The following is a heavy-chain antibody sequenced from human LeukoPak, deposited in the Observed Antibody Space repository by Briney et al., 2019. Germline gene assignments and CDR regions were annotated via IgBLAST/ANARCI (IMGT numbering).Heavy chain of an antibody. V-gene: IGHV3-23*01. CDR2: ISGGGDAT. J-gene: IGHJ4*02. CDR3: AILSGTFGTTSRIFDY. CDR1: GFSLVTYV. D-gene: IGHD1-14*01. Sequence: HPGGSLRHSCAASGFSLVTYVMIWVRRTPGKGLEWVSAISGGGDATHYTDFVKGRFTISRDNSHGTVYLRLNRPRAEDTAVYYWAILSGTFGTTSRIFDYWGQGVLVTVSS.